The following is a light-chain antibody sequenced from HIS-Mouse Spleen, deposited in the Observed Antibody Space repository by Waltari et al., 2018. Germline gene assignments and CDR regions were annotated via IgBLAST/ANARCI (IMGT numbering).Light chain of an antibody. CDR2: EDS. Sequence: SYELTQPPSVSVSPGQTARITCSGDALPKKYAYWYQEKSGHAPVLGIYEDSKRPSGIPERFPGASSGTMATLTISGAQVEDEADYYCYSTDSSGNHRVFGGGIKLTVL. CDR1: ALPKKY. J-gene: IGLJ3*02. CDR3: YSTDSSGNHRV. V-gene: IGLV3-10*01.